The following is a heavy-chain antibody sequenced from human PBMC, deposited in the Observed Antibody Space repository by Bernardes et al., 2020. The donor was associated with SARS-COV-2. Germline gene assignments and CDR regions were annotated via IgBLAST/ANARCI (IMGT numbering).Heavy chain of an antibody. CDR1: GGSISSYY. CDR3: ARSPGYSYGWLGPIDY. V-gene: IGHV4-59*01. D-gene: IGHD5-18*01. Sequence: SEALSLSCTVSGGSISSYYWSWIRQPPGKGLEWIGYIYYSWSTNYNPSLKSRVTISVDTSKNQFSLKLSSVTAADTAVYYCARSPGYSYGWLGPIDYWGQGTLVTVSS. CDR2: IYYSWST. J-gene: IGHJ4*02.